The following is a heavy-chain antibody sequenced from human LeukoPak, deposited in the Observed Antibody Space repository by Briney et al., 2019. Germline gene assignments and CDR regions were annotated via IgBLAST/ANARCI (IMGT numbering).Heavy chain of an antibody. CDR3: GRLNCSSTSCYNRPFDF. V-gene: IGHV3-74*01. J-gene: IGHJ4*02. CDR1: GFTFSSYC. Sequence: GGSLRLSCGASGFTFSSYCMHWVRQAPGKGLVWVSRINSDGSSTSYADSVKGRFTISRDNAKNTLYLQMNSLRAEDAAVYYCGRLNCSSTSCYNRPFDFWGQGTLVTVSS. CDR2: INSDGSST. D-gene: IGHD2-2*02.